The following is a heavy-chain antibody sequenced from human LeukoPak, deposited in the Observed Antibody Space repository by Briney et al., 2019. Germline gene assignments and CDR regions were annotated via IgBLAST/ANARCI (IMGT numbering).Heavy chain of an antibody. CDR3: ARDQWLLRGGDHDAFDI. CDR2: IYYSEST. V-gene: IGHV4-39*02. Sequence: PSETLSLTCTVSGGSISSSSYYWGWIRQPPGKGLEWIGSIYYSESTYYNPSLKSRVTISVDTSKNQFSLKLSSVTAADTAVYYCARDQWLLRGGDHDAFDIWGRGTMVTVSS. J-gene: IGHJ3*02. D-gene: IGHD6-19*01. CDR1: GGSISSSSYY.